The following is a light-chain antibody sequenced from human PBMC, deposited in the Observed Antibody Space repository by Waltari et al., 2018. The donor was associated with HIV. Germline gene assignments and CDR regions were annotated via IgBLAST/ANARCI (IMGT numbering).Light chain of an antibody. J-gene: IGLJ3*02. V-gene: IGLV1-47*01. CDR1: NPNIGSNY. CDR3: AVWDDSLSGRV. CDR2: RNN. Sequence: QSVLTQPPSASGTPGQRVTIPCSGSNPNIGSNYVSWYQHLPGTTPKLLIYRNNQRPSGVPDRFSGSKSGTSASLAISGLRSEDEADYYCAVWDDSLSGRVFGGGTKLTVL.